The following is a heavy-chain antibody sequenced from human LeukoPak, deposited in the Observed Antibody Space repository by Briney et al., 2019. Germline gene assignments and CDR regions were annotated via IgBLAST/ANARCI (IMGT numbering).Heavy chain of an antibody. CDR2: ISYSGKT. J-gene: IGHJ6*03. V-gene: IGHV4-39*02. D-gene: IGHD3-22*01. Sequence: SETLSLTCTVSGDSISSSDYYWGWIRQSPGKGLEWIGRISYSGKTFYNPSLKSRVTMSVDTSKNLFSLRLNSVTAADTAVYYCSRLTHSYYADTAGYYPYYYMDVWGEGATVSVSS. CDR1: GDSISSSDYY. CDR3: SRLTHSYYADTAGYYPYYYMDV.